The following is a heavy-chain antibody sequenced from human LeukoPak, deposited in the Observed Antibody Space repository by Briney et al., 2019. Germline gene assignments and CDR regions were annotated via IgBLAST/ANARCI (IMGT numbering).Heavy chain of an antibody. CDR3: ARRPSIAAENWFDP. D-gene: IGHD6-13*01. V-gene: IGHV5-51*01. CDR1: GYNFTSYW. CDR2: IYPGDSGT. J-gene: IGHJ5*02. Sequence: GESLKISCKGSGYNFTSYWIGWVRQMPGKGLEWMGIIYPGDSGTTYSPSFQGQVTISADKSINAAYLQWSSLKASDTAIYYCARRPSIAAENWFDPWGQGTLVTVSS.